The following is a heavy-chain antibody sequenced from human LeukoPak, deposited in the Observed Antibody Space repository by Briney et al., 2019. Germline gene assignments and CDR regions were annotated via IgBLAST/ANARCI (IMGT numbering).Heavy chain of an antibody. CDR2: ISHDGII. J-gene: IGHJ4*02. CDR1: GFTFSSYV. Sequence: TGGSLRLSCETAGFTFSSYVMHWVRRTPGKGLVWVSRISHDGIISYADSVKGRFTISRDNAKNTLTLQMNSLRVEDTAVYYCTRDPATRGYNYAYSDYWGQGSLVTVSS. CDR3: TRDPATRGYNYAYSDY. V-gene: IGHV3-74*01. D-gene: IGHD5-18*01.